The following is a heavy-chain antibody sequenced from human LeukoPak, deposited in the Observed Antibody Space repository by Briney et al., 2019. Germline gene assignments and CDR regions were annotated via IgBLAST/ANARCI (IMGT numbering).Heavy chain of an antibody. CDR2: IYYSGST. D-gene: IGHD1-26*01. V-gene: IGHV4-61*01. Sequence: SETLSLTCTVSGGSISSSSYYWSWIRQPPGKGLEWIGLIYYSGSTNYNPSLKSRVTISVDTSKNQFSLKLSTVTAADTAVYYCARVVYSRSNGMDVWGQGTTVTVSS. CDR1: GGSISSSSYY. CDR3: ARVVYSRSNGMDV. J-gene: IGHJ6*02.